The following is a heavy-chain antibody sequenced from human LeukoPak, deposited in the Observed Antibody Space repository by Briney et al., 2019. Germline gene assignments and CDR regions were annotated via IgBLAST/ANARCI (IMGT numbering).Heavy chain of an antibody. D-gene: IGHD6-13*01. CDR1: GGSVTDYY. Sequence: SETLSLTCTVSGGSVTDYYWSWIRQSPGKGLEWIGYIYYTGTSYNPSLKSRVTISADTSKNQFSLKLSSVTAADTAVYYCARLRVAAAGRYYYYMDVWGKGTTVTISS. V-gene: IGHV4-59*02. J-gene: IGHJ6*03. CDR2: IYYTGT. CDR3: ARLRVAAAGRYYYYMDV.